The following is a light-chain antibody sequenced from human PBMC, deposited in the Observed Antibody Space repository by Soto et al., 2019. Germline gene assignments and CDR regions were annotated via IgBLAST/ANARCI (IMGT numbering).Light chain of an antibody. CDR3: ATWDDSLNGKV. CDR2: STN. Sequence: QSVLTQPPSASGTPGQRVTISCSGSSSNIRSYTVNWYQQLPGTAPRVLIYSTNQRPSGVPDRFSGSKSGTSASLVISGLHSEDEADYYCATWDDSLNGKVFGGGTKVTVL. V-gene: IGLV1-44*01. J-gene: IGLJ3*02. CDR1: SSNIRSYT.